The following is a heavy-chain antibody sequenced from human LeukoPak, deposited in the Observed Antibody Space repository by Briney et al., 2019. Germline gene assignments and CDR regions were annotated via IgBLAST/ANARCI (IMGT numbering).Heavy chain of an antibody. J-gene: IGHJ3*02. D-gene: IGHD2-15*01. CDR2: ISGSGGST. CDR3: AKTRGIVVAAATRGAFDI. V-gene: IGHV3-23*01. Sequence: GGSLRLSCAASGFTFSSYAMSWVRQAPGKGLEWVSGISGSGGSTYYADSVKGRFTISRDNSKNTLYLQMNSLRAEDTAVYYCAKTRGIVVAAATRGAFDIWGQGTMVTVSS. CDR1: GFTFSSYA.